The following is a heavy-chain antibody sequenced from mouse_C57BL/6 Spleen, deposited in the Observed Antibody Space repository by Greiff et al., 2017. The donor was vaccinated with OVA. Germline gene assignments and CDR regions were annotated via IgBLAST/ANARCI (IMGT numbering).Heavy chain of an antibody. Sequence: ESGPGLVKPSQSLSLTCSVTGYSITSGYYWNWIRQFPGNKLEWMGYISYDGSNNYNPSLKNRISITRDTSKNQFFLKLNSVTTEDTATYYCAREGGSPMDYWGQGTSVTVSS. D-gene: IGHD1-1*01. CDR2: ISYDGSN. J-gene: IGHJ4*01. V-gene: IGHV3-6*01. CDR3: AREGGSPMDY. CDR1: GYSITSGYY.